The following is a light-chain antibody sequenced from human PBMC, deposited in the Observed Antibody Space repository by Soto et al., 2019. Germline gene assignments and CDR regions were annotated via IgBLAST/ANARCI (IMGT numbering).Light chain of an antibody. Sequence: SYELTQPSSVSVSLGQTARITCSGDVLAKKYARWFQQKPGQAPVLVIYKDSERPSGIPERFSGSSSGTTVTLTISGAQVEDEADYYCYSAADNNVVFGGGTKVTVL. CDR1: VLAKKY. CDR2: KDS. V-gene: IGLV3-27*01. J-gene: IGLJ2*01. CDR3: YSAADNNVV.